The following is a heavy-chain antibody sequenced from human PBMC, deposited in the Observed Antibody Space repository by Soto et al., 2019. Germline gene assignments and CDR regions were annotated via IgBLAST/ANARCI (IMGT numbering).Heavy chain of an antibody. V-gene: IGHV3-66*01. D-gene: IGHD6-19*01. CDR1: GFTVSSNY. Sequence: PGGSLRLSCAASGFTVSSNYMSWVRQAPGKGLEWVSVIYSGGSTYYADSVKGRFTISRDNSKNTLYLQMNSLRAEDTAVYYCAKGGRQWLVTSDFNYWGQGALVT. CDR2: IYSGGST. J-gene: IGHJ4*02. CDR3: AKGGRQWLVTSDFNY.